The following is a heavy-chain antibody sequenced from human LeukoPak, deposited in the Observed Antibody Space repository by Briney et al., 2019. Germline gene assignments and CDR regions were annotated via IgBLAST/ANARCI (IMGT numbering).Heavy chain of an antibody. D-gene: IGHD3-22*01. Sequence: ASVKVSCKASGYTFTSYNMHWVRQAPGQGLEWMGIINPSGGSTSYAQKFQGRVTMTRDTSTSTIYMELSSLRSEDTAVYYCARDRGRTYYYDSSGYLDFTEFDYWGQGTLVTVSS. V-gene: IGHV1-46*01. CDR1: GYTFTSYN. CDR2: INPSGGST. CDR3: ARDRGRTYYYDSSGYLDFTEFDY. J-gene: IGHJ4*02.